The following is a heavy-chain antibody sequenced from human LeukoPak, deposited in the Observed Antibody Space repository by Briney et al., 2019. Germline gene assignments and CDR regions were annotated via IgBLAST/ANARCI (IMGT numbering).Heavy chain of an antibody. J-gene: IGHJ4*02. V-gene: IGHV4-38-2*02. CDR1: GYSISNGYY. CDR3: ARDTPDYYDSSGYYPNYFDY. Sequence: PSETLSLTCTVSGYSISNGYYWTWIRQPPGKGLEWIGEINHSGSTNYNPSLKSRVTISVDTSKNQFSLKLSSVTAADTAVYYCARDTPDYYDSSGYYPNYFDYWGQGTLVTVSS. CDR2: INHSGST. D-gene: IGHD3-22*01.